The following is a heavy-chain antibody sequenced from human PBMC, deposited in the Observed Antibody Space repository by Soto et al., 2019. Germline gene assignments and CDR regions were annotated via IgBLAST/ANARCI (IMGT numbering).Heavy chain of an antibody. CDR3: AREKGDYADY. J-gene: IGHJ4*02. Sequence: GSLRLSCAASGFTFSSYSINFIRQAPGKGLEWVSYISSSSSTIYYADSVKGRFTISRDNAKNSLYLQMNSLRDEDTAVYYCAREKGDYADYWGQGTLVTVSS. CDR1: GFTFSSYS. CDR2: ISSSSSTI. D-gene: IGHD4-17*01. V-gene: IGHV3-48*02.